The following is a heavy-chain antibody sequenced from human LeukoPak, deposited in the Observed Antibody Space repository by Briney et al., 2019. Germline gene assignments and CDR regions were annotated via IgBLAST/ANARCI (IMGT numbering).Heavy chain of an antibody. Sequence: GGSLRLSCAASGFTFSSYWMLWVRQAPGKGLVWVSRINSDGSSTSYADSVKGRFTISRDNAKNSLYLQMNSLRAEDTAVYYCAREGDFWSGYYWYFDYWGQGTLVTVSS. D-gene: IGHD3-3*01. J-gene: IGHJ4*02. CDR1: GFTFSSYW. CDR2: INSDGSST. V-gene: IGHV3-74*01. CDR3: AREGDFWSGYYWYFDY.